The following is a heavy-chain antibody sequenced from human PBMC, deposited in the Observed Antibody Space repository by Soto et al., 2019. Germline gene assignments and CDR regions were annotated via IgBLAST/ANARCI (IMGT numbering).Heavy chain of an antibody. Sequence: GSGPTPVNTTLALTLTGTFSGCSLSTREMCVSWIRQPPGKALEWLARIDWDDDKYYSTSLKTRLTISKDTSKNQVVLTMTNMDPVDTATYYCARISGYDSSGPGIGLTFDYWGQGTLVTVSS. CDR1: GCSLSTREMC. D-gene: IGHD5-12*01. CDR3: ARISGYDSSGPGIGLTFDY. J-gene: IGHJ4*02. CDR2: IDWDDDK. V-gene: IGHV2-70*11.